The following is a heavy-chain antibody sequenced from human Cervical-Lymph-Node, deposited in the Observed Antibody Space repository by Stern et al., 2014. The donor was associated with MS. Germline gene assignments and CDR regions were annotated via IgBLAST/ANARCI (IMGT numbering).Heavy chain of an antibody. D-gene: IGHD6-13*01. CDR2: SIPVFRTP. Sequence: QVQLVESGAEVKKPGSSVKVSCKTSGSSFTNYATSWVRQAPGQGLEWMGGSIPVFRTPNYAKKFQGRVTITADESTSTVFMELSSLRSEDTAVYYCATCFMTASGQLYLDYWGQGTLITVSS. J-gene: IGHJ4*02. CDR1: GSSFTNYA. CDR3: ATCFMTASGQLYLDY. V-gene: IGHV1-69*01.